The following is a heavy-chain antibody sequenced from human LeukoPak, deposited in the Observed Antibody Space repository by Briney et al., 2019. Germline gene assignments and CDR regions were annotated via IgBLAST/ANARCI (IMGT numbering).Heavy chain of an antibody. J-gene: IGHJ4*02. Sequence: GASVKVSCKASGGTFSSYAISWVRQAPGQGLEWMGRIIPILGIANYAQKFQGRVTITADKSTSTAYMELSSLRSEDTAVYYCVPRSGKGGFDYWGQGTLVTVSS. V-gene: IGHV1-69*04. D-gene: IGHD2-15*01. CDR3: VPRSGKGGFDY. CDR2: IIPILGIA. CDR1: GGTFSSYA.